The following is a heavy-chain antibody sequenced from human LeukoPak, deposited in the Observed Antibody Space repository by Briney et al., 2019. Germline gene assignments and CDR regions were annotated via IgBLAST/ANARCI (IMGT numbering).Heavy chain of an antibody. D-gene: IGHD2-15*01. V-gene: IGHV3-74*01. J-gene: IGHJ3*01. Sequence: QPGGSLRLSCAASGFTLSGYFMSWVRQAPGKGLVWVARMNSDGTSIIHADSVKGRFTISRDNAENTLYLQMNSLRPEDTVLYYCARSQSGVFDVWGQGTMVIVSS. CDR1: GFTLSGYF. CDR3: ARSQSGVFDV. CDR2: MNSDGTSI.